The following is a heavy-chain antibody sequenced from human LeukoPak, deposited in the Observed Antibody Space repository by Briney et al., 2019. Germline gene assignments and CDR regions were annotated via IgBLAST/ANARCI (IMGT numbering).Heavy chain of an antibody. D-gene: IGHD3-10*01. Sequence: SVTLSLTCTVSGDSISSSSFYWGWIRQPPGKGLEWVGSMYYSGTTYYNSSLTRRVTICVDTSKNQFSLKRSSVTAADTAVYYCARPRVQGVGSGLDYLGQGILVTVSS. J-gene: IGHJ4*02. CDR3: ARPRVQGVGSGLDY. CDR2: MYYSGTT. V-gene: IGHV4-39*01. CDR1: GDSISSSSFY.